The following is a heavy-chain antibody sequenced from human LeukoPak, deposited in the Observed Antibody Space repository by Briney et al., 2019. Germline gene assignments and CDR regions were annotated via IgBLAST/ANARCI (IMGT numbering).Heavy chain of an antibody. CDR2: IHYSGST. V-gene: IGHV4-59*12. CDR1: GGSISSYY. CDR3: ARDGRGLGFYYYYMDV. Sequence: PSETLSLTCTVSGGSISSYYWSWIRQPPGKGLEWIGYIHYSGSTNYNPSLKSRVTISVNMSKNQFSLRLSSVTAADTAVYYCARDGRGLGFYYYYMDVWGKGTTVTVSS. J-gene: IGHJ6*03.